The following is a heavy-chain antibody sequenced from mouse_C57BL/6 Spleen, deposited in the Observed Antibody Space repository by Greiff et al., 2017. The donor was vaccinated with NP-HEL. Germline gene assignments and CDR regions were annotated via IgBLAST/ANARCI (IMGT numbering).Heavy chain of an antibody. D-gene: IGHD1-1*01. V-gene: IGHV14-2*01. CDR3: ARCEITTVVGNAMDY. CDR2: IDPEDGET. J-gene: IGHJ4*01. Sequence: EVQLQQSGAELVKPGASVKLSCTASGFNIKDYYMHWVKQRTEQGLEWIGRIDPEDGETKYAPKFQGKATITADTTYNTAYLQLSSLPSEDTAVYYCARCEITTVVGNAMDYWGQGTSVTVSS. CDR1: GFNIKDYY.